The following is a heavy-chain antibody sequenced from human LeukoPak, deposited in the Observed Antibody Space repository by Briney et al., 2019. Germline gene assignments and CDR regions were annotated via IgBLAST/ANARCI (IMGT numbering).Heavy chain of an antibody. D-gene: IGHD2-2*01. J-gene: IGHJ4*02. CDR2: INHSGST. V-gene: IGHV4-34*01. Sequence: PSETLSLTCAVYGGSFSGYYWSWIRQPPGKGLEWIGEINHSGSTNYNPSLKSRVTISVDTSKNQFSLKLSSVTAADTAVYYCARRGSTSCPRYWGQGTLVTVSS. CDR1: GGSFSGYY. CDR3: ARRGSTSCPRY.